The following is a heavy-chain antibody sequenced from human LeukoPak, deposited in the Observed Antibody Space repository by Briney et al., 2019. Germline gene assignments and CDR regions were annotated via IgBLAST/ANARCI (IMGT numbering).Heavy chain of an antibody. D-gene: IGHD3-9*01. CDR2: INYSGST. J-gene: IGHJ4*02. Sequence: SETLSLTCAVYGGSFSGYYWSWIRQPPGKGLEWIGEINYSGSTNYNPSLKSRVTISVDTSKNQFSLKLSSVTAADTAVYYCARAKGYFDYDYWGQGILVTVSS. CDR3: ARAKGYFDYDY. V-gene: IGHV4-34*01. CDR1: GGSFSGYY.